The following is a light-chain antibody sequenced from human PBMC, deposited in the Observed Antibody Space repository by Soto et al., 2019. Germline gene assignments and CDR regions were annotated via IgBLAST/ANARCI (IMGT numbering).Light chain of an antibody. CDR1: QSVSSSY. J-gene: IGKJ1*01. CDR3: QQYGSSPHT. Sequence: EIVLTQSPGTLSLSPGERATLSCRASQSVSSSYLAWYQQKPGQAPRLLIHGASSRATGIPDRFSGSGSGTDFTLTISRLEPEDFAVYYCQQYGSSPHTFGQGTKVDIK. CDR2: GAS. V-gene: IGKV3-20*01.